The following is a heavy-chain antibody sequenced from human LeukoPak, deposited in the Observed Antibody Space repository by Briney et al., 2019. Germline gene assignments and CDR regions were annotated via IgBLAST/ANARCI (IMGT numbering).Heavy chain of an antibody. CDR2: IYYSGSI. CDR1: GGSISSSSYY. Sequence: SETLSLTCTVSGGSISSSSYYWGWIRQPPGTGLEWIGSIYYSGSIYYNPSLKSRVTISVDTSKNQFSLKLSSVAAADTAVYYCARHHSGYSSSWPTEYFQHWGQGTLVTVSS. D-gene: IGHD6-13*01. V-gene: IGHV4-39*01. CDR3: ARHHSGYSSSWPTEYFQH. J-gene: IGHJ1*01.